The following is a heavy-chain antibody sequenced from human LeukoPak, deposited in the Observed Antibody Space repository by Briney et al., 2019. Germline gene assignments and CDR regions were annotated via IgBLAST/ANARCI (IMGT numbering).Heavy chain of an antibody. D-gene: IGHD3-22*01. Sequence: ASVKVSCKASGYTFTSYYMNWVRQAPGQGLEWMGIINPSGGSTSYAQKFQGRVTMTRDTSTSTVYMELSSLRSEDTAVYHCARAYYDSSGYHHNWFDPWGQGTLVTVSS. CDR1: GYTFTSYY. J-gene: IGHJ5*02. CDR3: ARAYYDSSGYHHNWFDP. CDR2: INPSGGST. V-gene: IGHV1-46*01.